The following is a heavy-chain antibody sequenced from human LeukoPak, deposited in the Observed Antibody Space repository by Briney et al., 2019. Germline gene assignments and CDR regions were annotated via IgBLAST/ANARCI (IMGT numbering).Heavy chain of an antibody. Sequence: ASVKVSCKASGYTFTSYDINWVRQATGQGREWMGWMNPDSGNTGYAQKFQGRVTMTRNTSISTAYMELSSLRSEDTAVYYRARFGSIAAAGSNQDYWGQGTLVTVSS. D-gene: IGHD6-13*01. J-gene: IGHJ4*02. V-gene: IGHV1-8*01. CDR2: MNPDSGNT. CDR1: GYTFTSYD. CDR3: ARFGSIAAAGSNQDY.